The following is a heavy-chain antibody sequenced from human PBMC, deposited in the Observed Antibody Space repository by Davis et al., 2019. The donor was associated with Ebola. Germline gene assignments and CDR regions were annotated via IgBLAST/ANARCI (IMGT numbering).Heavy chain of an antibody. D-gene: IGHD3-3*01. CDR1: GYSFTNYW. CDR2: IYPGDSDT. Sequence: GESLKISCKGSGYSFTNYWIGWVRQMPGKGLEWMGIIYPGDSDTRYSPSFQGQVTISADKSISTAYLQWSSLKASDTAMYYYARLKGIFGVVAPDYMDVWGKGTTVTVSS. V-gene: IGHV5-51*01. J-gene: IGHJ6*03. CDR3: ARLKGIFGVVAPDYMDV.